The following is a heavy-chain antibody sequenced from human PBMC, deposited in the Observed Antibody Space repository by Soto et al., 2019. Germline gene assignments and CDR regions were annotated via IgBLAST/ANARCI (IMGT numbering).Heavy chain of an antibody. CDR1: SVSISSYY. J-gene: IGHJ4*02. Sequence: SVTRSITFTISSVSISSYYWSWIRQPPGKGLEWIGYIYYSGSTNYNPSLKSRVTISVDTSKNQFSLKLSSVTAADTAVYYCARRYGASFDYWGQGTLVTVS. D-gene: IGHD4-17*01. V-gene: IGHV4-59*07. CDR3: ARRYGASFDY. CDR2: IYYSGST.